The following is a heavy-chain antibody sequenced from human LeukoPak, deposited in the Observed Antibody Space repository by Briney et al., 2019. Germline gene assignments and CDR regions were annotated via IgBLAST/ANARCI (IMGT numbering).Heavy chain of an antibody. V-gene: IGHV4-30-4*08. Sequence: SGTLSLTCTVSGGSISSGGYYWSWIRQPPGKGLEWIGYIYYSGSTYYNPSLKSRVTISVDTSKNQFSLKLSSVTAADTAVYYCARNIAAAGNWFDPWGQGTLVTVSS. J-gene: IGHJ5*02. CDR1: GGSISSGGYY. D-gene: IGHD6-13*01. CDR2: IYYSGST. CDR3: ARNIAAAGNWFDP.